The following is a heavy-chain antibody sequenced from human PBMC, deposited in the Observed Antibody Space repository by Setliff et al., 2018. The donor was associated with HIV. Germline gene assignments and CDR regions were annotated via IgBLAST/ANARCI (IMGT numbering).Heavy chain of an antibody. D-gene: IGHD1-1*01. J-gene: IGHJ4*02. Sequence: KPSETLSLTCGVSGVSINRTDHYWGWIRQSPGKRLEWIGSVSQSGSTYYNPSLKSRVTISIDTSKNQFSLKLNAVTAADTAVYYCARRPPLTTGREYYFDFWGQGTLVTVSS. V-gene: IGHV4-38-2*01. CDR3: ARRPPLTTGREYYFDF. CDR2: VSQSGST. CDR1: GVSINRTDHY.